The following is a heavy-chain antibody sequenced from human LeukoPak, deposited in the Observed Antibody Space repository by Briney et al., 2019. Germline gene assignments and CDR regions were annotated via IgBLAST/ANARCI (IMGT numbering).Heavy chain of an antibody. Sequence: GASVKVSCKASGYTFTSYYMHWVRQAPGQGLEWMGIINPSGGSTSYAQKFQGRVTMTRDTSTSTVYMEPSSLRSEDTAVYYCARVRSYGGNSAPIDYWGQGTLVTVSS. CDR3: ARVRSYGGNSAPIDY. V-gene: IGHV1-46*01. CDR2: INPSGGST. CDR1: GYTFTSYY. D-gene: IGHD4-23*01. J-gene: IGHJ4*02.